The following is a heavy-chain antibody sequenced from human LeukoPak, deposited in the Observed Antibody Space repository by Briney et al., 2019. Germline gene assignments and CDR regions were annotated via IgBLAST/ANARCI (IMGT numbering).Heavy chain of an antibody. Sequence: SETLSLTCADSGGTFSGYYWSWIRKAPGKGLEWIGEINHSGSTNYHPSLKSRVAISVDTYKNQFSLKLSSVTAADTAVYYCARDRQNRGFDPWGQGTLVTVAS. D-gene: IGHD1-14*01. CDR3: ARDRQNRGFDP. CDR2: INHSGST. V-gene: IGHV4-34*01. CDR1: GGTFSGYY. J-gene: IGHJ5*02.